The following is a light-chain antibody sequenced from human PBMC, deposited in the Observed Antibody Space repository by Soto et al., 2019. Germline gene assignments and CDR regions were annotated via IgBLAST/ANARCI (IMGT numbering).Light chain of an antibody. CDR2: LEGSGSY. J-gene: IGLJ2*01. CDR1: SGHSTYI. V-gene: IGLV4-60*02. Sequence: QHVLTQSSSASASLGSSVKLTCTLSSGHSTYIIAWKQQQPGKAPRYLMKLEGSGSYNKGSGIPDRFSGSSSGAARYLTISNLQFEDEADYYCETWDTNVVVFGGGTKVTAL. CDR3: ETWDTNVVV.